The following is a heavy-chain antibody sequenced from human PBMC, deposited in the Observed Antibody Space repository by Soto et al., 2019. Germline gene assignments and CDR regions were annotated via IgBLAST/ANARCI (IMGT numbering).Heavy chain of an antibody. Sequence: GSGPTLVNPTHTLTLTCTFSGFSLSTNGVRVGWIRQPPGKALEWLAIISWNDEKYYSPSLKSRLTITKDTSKNQVVLTMTNVDPVDTATYYCAHRRVWSSDWYDWFDPWGQGMLVTVSS. V-gene: IGHV2-5*01. CDR1: GFSLSTNGVR. CDR3: AHRRVWSSDWYDWFDP. D-gene: IGHD6-19*01. J-gene: IGHJ5*02. CDR2: ISWNDEK.